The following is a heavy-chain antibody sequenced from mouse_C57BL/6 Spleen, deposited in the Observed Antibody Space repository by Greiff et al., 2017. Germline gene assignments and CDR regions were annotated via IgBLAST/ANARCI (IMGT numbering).Heavy chain of an antibody. CDR1: EFTFSSYA. D-gene: IGHD1-1*02. J-gene: IGHJ2*01. CDR2: ISDGGSYT. V-gene: IGHV5-4*01. CDR3: AREGGSLDY. Sequence: EVKLMESGGGLVKPGGSLKLSCAASEFTFSSYAMSWVRQTPEKRLEWVATISDGGSYTYYPDNVKGRFTISRDNAKNNLYLQMSHLKSEDTAMYYCAREGGSLDYWGQGTTLTVSS.